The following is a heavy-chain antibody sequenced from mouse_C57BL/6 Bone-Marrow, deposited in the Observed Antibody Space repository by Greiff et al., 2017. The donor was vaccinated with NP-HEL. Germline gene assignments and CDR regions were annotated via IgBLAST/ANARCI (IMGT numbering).Heavy chain of an antibody. V-gene: IGHV5-6*01. J-gene: IGHJ4*01. Sequence: EVQLVESGGDLVKPGGSLKLSCAASGFTFSSYGMSWVRQTPDKRLEWVATISSGGSYTYYPDSVKGRFTISRDNAKNTLYLQMSSLKSEDTAMYYCARHGIFITTVVAPYYAMDYWGQGTSVTVSS. CDR3: ARHGIFITTVVAPYYAMDY. CDR1: GFTFSSYG. D-gene: IGHD1-1*01. CDR2: ISSGGSYT.